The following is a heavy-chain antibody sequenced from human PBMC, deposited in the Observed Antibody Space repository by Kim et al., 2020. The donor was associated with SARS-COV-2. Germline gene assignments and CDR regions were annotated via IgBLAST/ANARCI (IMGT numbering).Heavy chain of an antibody. CDR2: IIPIFGTA. V-gene: IGHV1-69*13. CDR1: GGTFSSYA. D-gene: IGHD3-10*01. Sequence: SVKVSCKASGGTFSSYAISWVRQAPGQGLEWMGGIIPIFGTANYAQKFQGRVTITADESTSTAYMELSSLISEDTAVYYCSGLWFWELFPGYYFMDRW. J-gene: IGHJ6*03. CDR3: SGLWFWELFPGYYFMDR.